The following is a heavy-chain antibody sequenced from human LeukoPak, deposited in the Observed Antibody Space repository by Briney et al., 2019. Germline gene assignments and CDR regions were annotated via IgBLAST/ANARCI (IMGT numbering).Heavy chain of an antibody. CDR3: ARGRSGIPAVTYNWFDP. J-gene: IGHJ5*02. Sequence: ASVKVSCKASGGTFNSNAFHWLRQAPGQGLEWMGGIIPIFGSTKYAQKFQGRVTVTTDESTGTAYMVLSDLRSDDTAVYYCARGRSGIPAVTYNWFDPWGQGTLVTVSS. CDR2: IIPIFGST. D-gene: IGHD6-13*01. V-gene: IGHV1-69*05. CDR1: GGTFNSNA.